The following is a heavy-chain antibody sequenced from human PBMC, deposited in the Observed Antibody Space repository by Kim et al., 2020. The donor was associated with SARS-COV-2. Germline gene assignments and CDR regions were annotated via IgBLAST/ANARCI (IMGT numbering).Heavy chain of an antibody. CDR1: GFTFSSYA. CDR2: ISYDGSNK. Sequence: GGSLRLSCAASGFTFSSYAMHWVRQAPGKGLEWVAVISYDGSNKYYADSVKGRFTISRDNSKNTLYLQMNSLRAEDTAVYYCARPGGYYGFWSGYPNYYYYGMDVWGRGPTVTVSS. CDR3: ARPGGYYGFWSGYPNYYYYGMDV. D-gene: IGHD3-3*01. V-gene: IGHV3-30-3*01. J-gene: IGHJ6*02.